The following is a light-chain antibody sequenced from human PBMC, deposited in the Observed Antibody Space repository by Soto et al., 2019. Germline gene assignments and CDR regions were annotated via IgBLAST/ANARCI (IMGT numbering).Light chain of an antibody. V-gene: IGKV1-39*01. Sequence: ARVTITCRASQSISSYLNWYQQKPGKAPKLLIYAASSLQSGVPSRFSGSGSGTDYTLTISSLQPEDFATYYCQQSYRTPTFGQGTRLEIK. CDR1: QSISSY. CDR3: QQSYRTPT. J-gene: IGKJ5*01. CDR2: AAS.